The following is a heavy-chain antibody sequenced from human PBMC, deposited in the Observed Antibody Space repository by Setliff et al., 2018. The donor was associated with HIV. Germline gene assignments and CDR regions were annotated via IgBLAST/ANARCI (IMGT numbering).Heavy chain of an antibody. CDR1: GYTLTELS. CDR3: ATALGGYCSGGSCYPPFDI. D-gene: IGHD2-15*01. Sequence: ASVKVSCKVSGYTLTELSMHWVRQAPGKGLEWMGGFDPEDGETIHAQKFQGRVTMTEDTSTDTAYMELSSLRSEDTAVYYCATALGGYCSGGSCYPPFDIWGQGTMVTVSS. J-gene: IGHJ3*02. V-gene: IGHV1-24*01. CDR2: FDPEDGET.